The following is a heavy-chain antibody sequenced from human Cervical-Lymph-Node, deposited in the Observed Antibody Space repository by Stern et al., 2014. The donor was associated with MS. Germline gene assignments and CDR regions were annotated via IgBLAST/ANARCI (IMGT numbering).Heavy chain of an antibody. Sequence: QVQLQESGPGLVKPSGTLSLTCTVSGGSLRSYYLNWIRQAPGKGLEWLGFIYSTGSVNYNPSLSSRVAMSVDTSKNQFSLTVSSVTAADTAVYYCAREGEYCSGSRCYPFLDYWGQGTLVTVSS. CDR1: GGSLRSYY. CDR3: AREGEYCSGSRCYPFLDY. CDR2: IYSTGSV. J-gene: IGHJ4*02. D-gene: IGHD2-15*01. V-gene: IGHV4-59*01.